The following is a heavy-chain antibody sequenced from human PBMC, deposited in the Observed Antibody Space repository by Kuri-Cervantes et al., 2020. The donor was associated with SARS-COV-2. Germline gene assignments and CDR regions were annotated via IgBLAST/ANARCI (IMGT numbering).Heavy chain of an antibody. CDR3: ARHMAGTFDY. D-gene: IGHD6-19*01. J-gene: IGHJ4*02. CDR1: GYSISSGYY. V-gene: IGHV4-38-2*01. Sequence: SETLSLTCAVSGYSISSGYYWGGIRQPPGKGLEWIGSIYHRGSTYYNPSLKSRVTISVDTSKNQFSLKLSSVTAADTAVYYCARHMAGTFDYWGQGTLVTVSS. CDR2: IYHRGST.